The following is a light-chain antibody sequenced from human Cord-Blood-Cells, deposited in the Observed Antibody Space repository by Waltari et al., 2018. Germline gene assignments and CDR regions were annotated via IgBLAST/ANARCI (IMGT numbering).Light chain of an antibody. CDR2: GAS. CDR3: QQYGSSPFT. J-gene: IGKJ3*01. Sequence: EIVLTQSPGTLSLSPGDRATLPCRASQSVSSSYLAWYQQKPGQAPRLLIYGASSRATGIPDRFGGSGSGTDFTLTISRLEPEDFAVYYCQQYGSSPFTFGPGTKVDIK. V-gene: IGKV3-20*01. CDR1: QSVSSSY.